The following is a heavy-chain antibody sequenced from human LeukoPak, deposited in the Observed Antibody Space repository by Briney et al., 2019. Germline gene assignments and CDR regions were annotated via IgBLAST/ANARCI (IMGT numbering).Heavy chain of an antibody. V-gene: IGHV4-61*02. J-gene: IGHJ4*02. CDR3: ARGQYYYGSGSYFFDY. CDR1: GGSISSGSYF. CDR2: ILTSGST. D-gene: IGHD3-10*01. Sequence: SETLSLTCTVSGGSISSGSYFWNWIRQPAGKGLEWIGRILTSGSTNYNPSLKSRVTISVDTSKKQLSLKLLSVTAADTAVYYCARGQYYYGSGSYFFDYWGQGTLVTVSS.